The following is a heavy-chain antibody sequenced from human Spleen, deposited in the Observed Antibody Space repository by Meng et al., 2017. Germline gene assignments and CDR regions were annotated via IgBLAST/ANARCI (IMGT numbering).Heavy chain of an antibody. Sequence: GESLKISCAASGFTFDDYGMSWVRQAPGKGLEWVSGINWNGGSTGYADSVKGRFTISRDNAKNSLYLQMNSLRAEDTALYYCARAAYYYGSGRRYYYYGMYVWGHGTT. CDR3: ARAAYYYGSGRRYYYYGMYV. D-gene: IGHD3-10*01. V-gene: IGHV3-20*04. J-gene: IGHJ6*02. CDR2: INWNGGST. CDR1: GFTFDDYG.